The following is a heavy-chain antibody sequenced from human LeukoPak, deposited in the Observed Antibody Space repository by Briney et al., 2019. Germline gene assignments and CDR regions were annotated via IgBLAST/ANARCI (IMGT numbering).Heavy chain of an antibody. D-gene: IGHD1-26*01. CDR3: ARQNSGSYSDDAFDI. Sequence: SETLSLTCTVSGGSISSSSYYWGWIRQPPGKGPEWIGSIYYSGSTYYNPSLKSRVTISVDTSKNQFSLKLSSVTAADTAVYYCARQNSGSYSDDAFDIWGQGTMVTVSS. CDR1: GGSISSSSYY. J-gene: IGHJ3*02. V-gene: IGHV4-39*01. CDR2: IYYSGST.